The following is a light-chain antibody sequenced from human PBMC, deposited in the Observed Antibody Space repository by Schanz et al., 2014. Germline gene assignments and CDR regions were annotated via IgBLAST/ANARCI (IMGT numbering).Light chain of an antibody. CDR3: QQYGSSPVT. Sequence: EIVLTQSPAILSLSPGERATLSCRASQSVSSNYLAWYQQKPGQAPRLLISGASSRATGIPDRFSGSGSGTDFTLTISRLEPEDFAVYYCQQYGSSPVTFGQGTKVEIK. CDR2: GAS. V-gene: IGKV3-20*01. CDR1: QSVSSNY. J-gene: IGKJ1*01.